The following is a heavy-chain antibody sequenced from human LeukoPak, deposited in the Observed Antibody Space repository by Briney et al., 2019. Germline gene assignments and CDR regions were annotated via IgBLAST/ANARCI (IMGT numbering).Heavy chain of an antibody. CDR2: VSPSHTTR. CDR1: GYTFRQYS. Sequence: ASVKVSCKASGYTFRQYSISWVRQAPGKGFEWMGWVSPSHTTRVYAQEFQGRVTMTADTNTNTVSMELRSLRFDDTAAYFCARDYILPLETDNGDGFAIWGQGTVVTVSS. CDR3: ARDYILPLETDNGDGFAI. V-gene: IGHV1-18*01. D-gene: IGHD3-3*02. J-gene: IGHJ3*02.